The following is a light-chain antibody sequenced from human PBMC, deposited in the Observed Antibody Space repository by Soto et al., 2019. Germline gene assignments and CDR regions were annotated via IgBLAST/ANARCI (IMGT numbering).Light chain of an antibody. CDR1: QSVSSY. CDR2: GAS. J-gene: IGKJ5*01. V-gene: IGKV3-20*01. Sequence: EIVLTQSPATLSLYPGERATLSCRASQSVSSYLAWYQQRPGQTPSLLIYGASTRATGIPDRFSGSGSGTHFTLTVSRLEPGDFAVYYCQHFGGTTFTFGQGTRLEIK. CDR3: QHFGGTTFT.